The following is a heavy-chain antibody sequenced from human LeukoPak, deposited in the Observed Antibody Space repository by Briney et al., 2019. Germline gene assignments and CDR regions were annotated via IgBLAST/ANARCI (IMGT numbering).Heavy chain of an antibody. D-gene: IGHD6-13*01. Sequence: GGSLRLSCVASGFXFSRYTMTWVRQAPGKGLKWVSFISSSSSQIYYADSLKGRFTISRDNAKNSLYLQMNSLRVEDTAVYYCARDTQVQSPLAFEHWGQGTLVTVSS. CDR1: GFXFSRYT. J-gene: IGHJ4*02. V-gene: IGHV3-21*01. CDR2: ISSSSSQI. CDR3: ARDTQVQSPLAFEH.